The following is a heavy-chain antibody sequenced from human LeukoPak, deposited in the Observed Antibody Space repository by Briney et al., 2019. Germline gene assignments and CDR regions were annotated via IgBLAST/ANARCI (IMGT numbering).Heavy chain of an antibody. J-gene: IGHJ4*02. Sequence: SETLSLTCTVSGGSISIYYWSWIRQPPGKGLEWIGNINYSGSTNYNPSLKSRVTISVDTSKNQFSLKLSSVTAADTAVYYCARELYGDYSSFDYWGQGTLVTVSS. D-gene: IGHD4-17*01. V-gene: IGHV4-59*01. CDR3: ARELYGDYSSFDY. CDR1: GGSISIYY. CDR2: INYSGST.